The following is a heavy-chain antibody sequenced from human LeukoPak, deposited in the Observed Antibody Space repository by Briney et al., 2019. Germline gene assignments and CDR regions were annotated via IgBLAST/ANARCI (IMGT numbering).Heavy chain of an antibody. CDR1: GFIFSNYA. J-gene: IGHJ6*02. CDR3: AKGTINWGYYYYGMDV. V-gene: IGHV3-23*01. Sequence: SGGSLRLSCATSGFIFSNYAMNWVRQSPGKGLEWVSGISGSGDRRYVAGSVGGRFTISRDNSENTLYLQMNSLRADDTAVYYCAKGTINWGYYYYGMDVWGQGTTVTVSS. CDR2: ISGSGDRR. D-gene: IGHD3-16*01.